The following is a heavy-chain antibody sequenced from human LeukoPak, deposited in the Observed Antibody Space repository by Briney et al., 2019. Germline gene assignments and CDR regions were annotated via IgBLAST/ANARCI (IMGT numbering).Heavy chain of an antibody. D-gene: IGHD4/OR15-4a*01. Sequence: SETLSLTCAVSGGSISHYYWSWIRQPPGKGLEWIGYIYYSGTTNYNPSLKSRVTISVDTSKNQFSLKFNSVTAADTAVYYCAREDPRTKVPEGMDVWGQGTTVTVSS. V-gene: IGHV4-59*01. CDR3: AREDPRTKVPEGMDV. CDR2: IYYSGTT. J-gene: IGHJ6*02. CDR1: GGSISHYY.